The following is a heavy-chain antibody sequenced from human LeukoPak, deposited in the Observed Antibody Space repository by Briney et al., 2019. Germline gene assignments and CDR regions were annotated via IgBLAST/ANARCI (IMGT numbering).Heavy chain of an antibody. CDR2: IYYTGST. D-gene: IGHD1-26*01. CDR3: AREPVVGAPFDY. CDR1: GGSISSSSYY. V-gene: IGHV4-39*07. J-gene: IGHJ4*02. Sequence: PSETLSLTCTVSGGSISSSSYYWGWIRQPPGKGLEWIANIYYTGSTYYNPSLKSRVTMSVDTSKNQFSLKLSSVTAADTAVYYCAREPVVGAPFDYWGQGTLVTVSS.